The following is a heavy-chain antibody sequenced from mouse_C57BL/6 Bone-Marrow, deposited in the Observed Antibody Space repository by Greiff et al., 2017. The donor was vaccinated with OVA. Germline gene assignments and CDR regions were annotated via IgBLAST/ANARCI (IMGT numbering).Heavy chain of an antibody. D-gene: IGHD2-3*01. J-gene: IGHJ1*03. CDR3: TRMDGYYWYFDV. Sequence: QVQLQQPGAELVKPGASVKLSCKASGYTFTSYWMQWVKQRPGQGLEWIGEIDPSDSYTNYNQKFKGKATLTVDTSSSTAYMQLSSLTSEDAAVYWGTRMDGYYWYFDVWGTGTTVTVSS. CDR2: IDPSDSYT. V-gene: IGHV1-50*01. CDR1: GYTFTSYW.